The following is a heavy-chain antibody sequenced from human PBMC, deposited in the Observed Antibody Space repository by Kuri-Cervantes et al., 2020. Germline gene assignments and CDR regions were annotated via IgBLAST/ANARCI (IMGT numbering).Heavy chain of an antibody. J-gene: IGHJ5*02. D-gene: IGHD1-14*01. CDR2: INHSGGT. V-gene: IGHV4-34*01. CDR1: GFTFSSYW. Sequence: GSLRLSCAASGFTFSSYWMSWVRQPPGKGLEWIGEINHSGGTNYNPSLKSRVTMSVDTSKNQFSLHLTSLTAADTAMYYCARGRNGDTTSPPWGQGTLVTVSS. CDR3: ARGRNGDTTSPP.